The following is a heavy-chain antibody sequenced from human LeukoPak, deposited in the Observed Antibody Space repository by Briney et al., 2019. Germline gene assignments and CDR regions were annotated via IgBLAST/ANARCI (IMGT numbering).Heavy chain of an antibody. CDR2: IIPIFGTA. Sequence: ASVKVSCKASGYTFTSYGISWVRQAPGQGLEWMGGIIPIFGTANYAQKFQGRVAITAEESTSTAYMELSSLRYEDTAVYYCARSGIVVVPAAIPGCDFDYWGQGTLVTVSS. CDR3: ARSGIVVVPAAIPGCDFDY. CDR1: GYTFTSYG. J-gene: IGHJ4*02. V-gene: IGHV1-69*13. D-gene: IGHD2-2*02.